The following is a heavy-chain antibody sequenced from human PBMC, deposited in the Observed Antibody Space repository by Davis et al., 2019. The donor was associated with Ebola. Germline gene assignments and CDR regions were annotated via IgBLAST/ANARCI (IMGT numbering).Heavy chain of an antibody. Sequence: KVSCKGSGYSFTSYWIVWVRQMPGKGLEWMGRIDPSDSYTNYSPSFQGHVTISADKSISTAYLQWSSLKASDTAMYYCARQRMTTVTSIDYWGQGTLVTVSS. J-gene: IGHJ4*02. D-gene: IGHD4-17*01. CDR1: GYSFTSYW. CDR2: IDPSDSYT. CDR3: ARQRMTTVTSIDY. V-gene: IGHV5-10-1*01.